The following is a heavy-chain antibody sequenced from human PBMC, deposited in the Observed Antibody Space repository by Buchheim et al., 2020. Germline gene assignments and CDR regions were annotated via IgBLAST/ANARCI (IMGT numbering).Heavy chain of an antibody. V-gene: IGHV3-33*01. D-gene: IGHD3-22*01. CDR1: GFTFSSYG. J-gene: IGHJ4*02. CDR2: IWYDGSNK. Sequence: QVQLVGSGGGVVQPGRSLRLSCAASGFTFSSYGMHWVRQAPGKGLEWVAVIWYDGSNKYYADSVKGRFTISRDNSKNTLYLQMNSLRAEDTAVYYCARGSTPTYYYDSSDYVDYWGQGTL. CDR3: ARGSTPTYYYDSSDYVDY.